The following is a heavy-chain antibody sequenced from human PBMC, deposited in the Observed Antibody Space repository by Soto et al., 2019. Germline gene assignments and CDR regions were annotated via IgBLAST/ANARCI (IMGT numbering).Heavy chain of an antibody. CDR2: ISYDGSNK. J-gene: IGHJ6*02. D-gene: IGHD3-3*01. V-gene: IGHV3-30*18. Sequence: GSLRLSCAASGFTFSSYGMHWVRQAPGKGLEWVAVISYDGSNKYYADSVKGRFTISRDNSKNTLYLQMNSLRAEDTAVYYCAKEKGGYDFWSGYYRPYYYYGMDVWGQGTTVTVSS. CDR1: GFTFSSYG. CDR3: AKEKGGYDFWSGYYRPYYYYGMDV.